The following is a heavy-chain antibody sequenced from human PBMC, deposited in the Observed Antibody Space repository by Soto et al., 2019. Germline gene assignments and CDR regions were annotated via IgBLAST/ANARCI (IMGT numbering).Heavy chain of an antibody. CDR1: GFTFSSYS. Sequence: GGSLRLSCAASGFTFSSYSMNWVRQAPGKGLEWVSSISSSSSYIYYADSVKGRFTISRDNDKNSLYLQMNSLRAEDTAVYYCANTELTGDLEYFDFWGQGTLVTVSS. CDR3: ANTELTGDLEYFDF. D-gene: IGHD7-27*01. V-gene: IGHV3-21*01. CDR2: ISSSSSYI. J-gene: IGHJ4*02.